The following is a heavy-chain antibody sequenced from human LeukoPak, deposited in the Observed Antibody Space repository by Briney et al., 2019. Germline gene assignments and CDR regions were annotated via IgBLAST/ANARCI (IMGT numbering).Heavy chain of an antibody. J-gene: IGHJ4*02. CDR2: IYHSGST. CDR1: GYSISSGYY. V-gene: IGHV4-38-2*02. CDR3: ARHTYYYDSSGLYYFDY. Sequence: SETLSLTCTVSGYSISSGYYWGWIRQPPGKGLEWIGSIYHSGSTYYNPSLKSRVTISVDTSKNQFSLKLSSVTAADTAVYYCARHTYYYDSSGLYYFDYWGQGTLVTVSS. D-gene: IGHD3-22*01.